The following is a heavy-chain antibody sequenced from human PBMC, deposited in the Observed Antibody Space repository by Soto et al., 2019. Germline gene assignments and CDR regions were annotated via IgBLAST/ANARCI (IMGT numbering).Heavy chain of an antibody. V-gene: IGHV3-7*05. CDR1: GFTFSACW. CDR3: VGSRGWLFDY. D-gene: IGHD6-19*01. J-gene: IGHJ4*02. CDR2: IKQDGSEK. Sequence: EVHLVESGGDLVQPGGSLRLSCAASGFTFSACWMQWVRQAPGKGLEWVAIIKQDGSEKYYVDSVTGRFTISRDNAKNSLYLQMSSLRAEDTAMYYCVGSRGWLFDYWGQGTLVTVSS.